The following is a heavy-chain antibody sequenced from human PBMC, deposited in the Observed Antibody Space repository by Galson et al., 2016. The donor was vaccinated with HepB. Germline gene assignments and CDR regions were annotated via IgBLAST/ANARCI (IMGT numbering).Heavy chain of an antibody. V-gene: IGHV4-59*11. CDR1: GDSIRSPY. CDR3: AREGYGDYTSSFED. Sequence: SETLSLTCSVSGDSIRSPYWSWIRQSPGKGLEWIGYIFYSGSSKYSPSLRSRVFISIDASKNQFPLKLSSVTAADTAVYYCAREGYGDYTSSFEDWGQGILVTVSS. CDR2: IFYSGSS. D-gene: IGHD4-17*01. J-gene: IGHJ4*01.